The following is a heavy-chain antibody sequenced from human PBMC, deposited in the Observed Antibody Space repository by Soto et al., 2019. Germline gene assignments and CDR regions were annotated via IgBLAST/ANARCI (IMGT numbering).Heavy chain of an antibody. V-gene: IGHV4-4*07. CDR3: AREISGLLLVGNWFDP. CDR2: IYTSGST. J-gene: IGHJ5*02. D-gene: IGHD2-15*01. CDR1: GGSISSYY. Sequence: KPSETLSLTCTVSGGSISSYYWSWIRQPAGKGLEWIGRIYTSGSTNYNPSLKSRVTMSVDTSKNQFSLKLSSVTAADTAVYYCAREISGLLLVGNWFDPWGQGTLVTVSS.